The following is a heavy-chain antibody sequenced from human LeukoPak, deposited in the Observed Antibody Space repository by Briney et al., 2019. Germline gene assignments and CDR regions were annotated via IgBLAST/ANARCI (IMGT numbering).Heavy chain of an antibody. CDR2: IYSSGST. Sequence: GGSLRLSCAASRLTVNSNYMSWVRQAPGKGLEWVSVIYSSGSTYYADSVKGRFTISRDNSKNTVFLQMNSLRAEDTALYYCARVPASSSYGPIDYWGQGTLVTVSS. CDR1: RLTVNSNY. CDR3: ARVPASSSYGPIDY. D-gene: IGHD6-6*01. V-gene: IGHV3-66*01. J-gene: IGHJ4*02.